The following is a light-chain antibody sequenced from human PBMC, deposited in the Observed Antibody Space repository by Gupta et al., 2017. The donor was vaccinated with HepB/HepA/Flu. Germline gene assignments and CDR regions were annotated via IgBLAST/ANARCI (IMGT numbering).Light chain of an antibody. CDR1: SSDLGAYNY. Sequence: SALTPPASVSGSPGRSITISCPGTSSDLGAYNYVSWHQQDPGKAPKLMIYDVSNRPAGVSNRFSGSKSGNTASLTISGLQAEDEADYYCSSYTSISTVVFGGGTKLTVL. V-gene: IGLV2-14*01. CDR3: SSYTSISTVV. J-gene: IGLJ2*01. CDR2: DVS.